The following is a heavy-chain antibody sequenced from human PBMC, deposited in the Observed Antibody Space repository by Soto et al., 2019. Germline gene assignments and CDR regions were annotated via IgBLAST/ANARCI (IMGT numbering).Heavy chain of an antibody. J-gene: IGHJ4*02. CDR1: GFTFSSYA. CDR2: ISGSGGST. CDR3: ARGYSYDMYYFDY. D-gene: IGHD5-18*01. Sequence: GGSLRLSCAASGFTFSSYAMSWVRQAPGKGLEWVSAISGSGGSTYYADSVKGRFTISRDNSKNTLYLQMNSLRAEDTAVYYCARGYSYDMYYFDYWGQGTLVTVSS. V-gene: IGHV3-23*01.